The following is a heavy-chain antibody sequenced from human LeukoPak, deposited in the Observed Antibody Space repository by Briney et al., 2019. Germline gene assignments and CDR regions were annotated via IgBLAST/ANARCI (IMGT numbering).Heavy chain of an antibody. J-gene: IGHJ3*02. Sequence: GGSLRLSCAASGFTFSSYWMSWVRQAPGKGLEWVANIKNGGSEKYYVDSVRGRFTISRDNAKNSLYLQMNSLRAEDTAVYYCASNGDGEHLDAFDIWGQGTMVTVSS. V-gene: IGHV3-7*01. D-gene: IGHD3-10*01. CDR2: IKNGGSEK. CDR1: GFTFSSYW. CDR3: ASNGDGEHLDAFDI.